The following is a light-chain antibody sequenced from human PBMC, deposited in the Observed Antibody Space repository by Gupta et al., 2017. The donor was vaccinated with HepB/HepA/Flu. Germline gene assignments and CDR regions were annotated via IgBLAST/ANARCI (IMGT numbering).Light chain of an antibody. CDR3: QQRISWPLT. Sequence: EIVLTQSPATLSLSPGERATLSCRASQSVRSYLAWYQQKPGQAPRLLIYDASNRATGTPARFSGSGSGTDFTLTISSLESEDFALYYCQQRISWPLTFGGGTKVEIK. CDR2: DAS. J-gene: IGKJ4*01. CDR1: QSVRSY. V-gene: IGKV3-11*01.